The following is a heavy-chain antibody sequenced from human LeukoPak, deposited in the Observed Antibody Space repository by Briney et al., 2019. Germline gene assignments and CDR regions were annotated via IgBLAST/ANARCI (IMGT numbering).Heavy chain of an antibody. D-gene: IGHD3-10*01. CDR3: ATLVGYGSFFDY. CDR2: IYPGDSDT. V-gene: IGHV5-51*01. CDR1: GSSFTSYW. Sequence: NRGAPLNISCKCSGSSFTSYWIGWVRHLPGKGLEYMGIIYPGDSDTRYSPSFQGQVTILADNSISTAYLQWSSLKASDTAMYYCATLVGYGSFFDYWGQGTLVTVSS. J-gene: IGHJ4*02.